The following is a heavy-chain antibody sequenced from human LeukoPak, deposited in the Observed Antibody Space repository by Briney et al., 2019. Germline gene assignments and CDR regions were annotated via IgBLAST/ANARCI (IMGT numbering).Heavy chain of an antibody. V-gene: IGHV3-48*03. CDR1: GFTFSSYE. Sequence: PGGSLRLSCAASGFTFSSYEMNWVRQAPGKGLEWVSYISSSGSTIYYADSVNGRFTISRDNAKNSLYLQMNSLRAEDTAVYYCARGASGWLSYFDYWGQGTLVTVSS. D-gene: IGHD6-19*01. J-gene: IGHJ4*02. CDR3: ARGASGWLSYFDY. CDR2: ISSSGSTI.